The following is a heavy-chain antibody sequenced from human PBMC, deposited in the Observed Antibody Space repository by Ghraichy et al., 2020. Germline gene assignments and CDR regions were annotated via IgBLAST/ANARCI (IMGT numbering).Heavy chain of an antibody. CDR2: INTYKGNT. V-gene: IGHV1-18*04. CDR3: AREGSYCSGGSCYPPTYWYCDL. D-gene: IGHD2-15*01. J-gene: IGHJ2*01. Sequence: ASVKVSCKASGYTFTSYGISWVRQAPGQGLEWMRWINTYKGNTNYAQKLQGRVTMTTDTSTSTAYMELRSLRSDDTAVYYCAREGSYCSGGSCYPPTYWYCDLWGRGTLVTVSS. CDR1: GYTFTSYG.